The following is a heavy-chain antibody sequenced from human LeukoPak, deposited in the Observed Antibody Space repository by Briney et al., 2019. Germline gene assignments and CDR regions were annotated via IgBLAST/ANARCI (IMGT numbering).Heavy chain of an antibody. V-gene: IGHV1-18*01. CDR3: ARDRLSVAAGGYFDY. Sequence: ASVKVSCKASGYTFTSYGISWVRQAPGQGLEWMGWISAYNGNTNYAQKLQGRVTMTTDTSTSTAYMGLRSLRSDDTAVYYCARDRLSVAAGGYFDYWGQGTLVTVSS. CDR2: ISAYNGNT. J-gene: IGHJ4*02. CDR1: GYTFTSYG. D-gene: IGHD6-13*01.